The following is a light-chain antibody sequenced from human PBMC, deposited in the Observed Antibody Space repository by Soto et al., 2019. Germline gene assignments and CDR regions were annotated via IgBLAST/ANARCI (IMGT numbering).Light chain of an antibody. Sequence: EIVLTQSPGTLSLSPGERATLSCRASQSVSSSYLAWYQQKPGQAPRLLIYGASSRATGIPDRFSGSGSGTDFTLTISRLEPVDFAVYYCQQYGSTPFTFVPGTKVDIK. V-gene: IGKV3-20*01. CDR1: QSVSSSY. CDR3: QQYGSTPFT. J-gene: IGKJ3*01. CDR2: GAS.